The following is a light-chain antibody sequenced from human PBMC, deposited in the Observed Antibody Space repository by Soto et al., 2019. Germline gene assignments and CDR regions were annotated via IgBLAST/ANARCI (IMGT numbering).Light chain of an antibody. V-gene: IGLV2-23*02. J-gene: IGLJ3*02. CDR1: ISDIGSYNS. Sequence: QSVLTQPASVSGSPGQSITISCTGTISDIGSYNSIAWYQQHPGKAPRVMIFGVTKRPSGISNRFSGSKSGYTASLTICGLQAEDVADYFCFSYAGSSTGVFGGGTKLTVL. CDR3: FSYAGSSTGV. CDR2: GVT.